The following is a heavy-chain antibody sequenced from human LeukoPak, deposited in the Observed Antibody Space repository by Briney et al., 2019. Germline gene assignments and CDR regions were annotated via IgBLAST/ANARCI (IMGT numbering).Heavy chain of an antibody. D-gene: IGHD2-21*02. CDR2: ISGSGDST. V-gene: IGHV3-23*01. Sequence: GGSLRLSCVVSGFTFSSYSMSWVRQAPGKGLEWVSAISGSGDSTYYADSVKGRFTISRDNSKNTLYLQMNSLRVEDAAVYYCARGDLVVTLEGPIDYWGQGTLVTVSS. J-gene: IGHJ4*02. CDR1: GFTFSSYS. CDR3: ARGDLVVTLEGPIDY.